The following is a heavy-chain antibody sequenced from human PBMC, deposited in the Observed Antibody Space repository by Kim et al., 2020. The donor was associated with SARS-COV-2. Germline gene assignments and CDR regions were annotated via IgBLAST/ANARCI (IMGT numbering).Heavy chain of an antibody. CDR1: GFTFSSYS. D-gene: IGHD6-13*01. Sequence: GGSLRLSCAASGFTFSSYSMNWVRQAPGKGLEWVSSISSSSSYIYYADSVKGRFTISRDNAKNSLYLQMNSLRAEDTAVYYCARDQRSGEYSSSWYARGDGMDVCGQGTTVTVSS. CDR3: ARDQRSGEYSSSWYARGDGMDV. J-gene: IGHJ6*02. V-gene: IGHV3-21*01. CDR2: ISSSSSYI.